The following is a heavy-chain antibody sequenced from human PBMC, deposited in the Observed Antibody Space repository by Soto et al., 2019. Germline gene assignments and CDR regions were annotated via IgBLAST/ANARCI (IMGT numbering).Heavy chain of an antibody. CDR1: GFTFNQYS. CDR2: ISSNGGGT. CDR3: VKDLFGMDV. Sequence: GGSLRLSCSASGFTFNQYSMQWVRQSPGKGLQFVSTISSNGGGTDYTDSVKGRFTIPRDNSKKTLYLQMSRLRPGDTAVYYCVKDLFGMDVWGQGTTVTVSS. V-gene: IGHV3-64D*06. J-gene: IGHJ6*02.